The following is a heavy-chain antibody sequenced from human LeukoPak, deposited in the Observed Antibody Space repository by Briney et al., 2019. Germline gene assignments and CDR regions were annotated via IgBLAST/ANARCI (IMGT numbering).Heavy chain of an antibody. J-gene: IGHJ4*02. CDR3: ARDSGEAEVPAAMFDY. CDR2: INHSGST. V-gene: IGHV4-34*01. Sequence: MTSETLSLTCAVYGGSFSGYYWSWIRQPPGKGPEWIGEINHSGSTNYNPSLKSRVTISVDTSKNQFSLKLSSVTAADTAVYHCARDSGEAEVPAAMFDYWGQGTLVTVSS. CDR1: GGSFSGYY. D-gene: IGHD2-2*01.